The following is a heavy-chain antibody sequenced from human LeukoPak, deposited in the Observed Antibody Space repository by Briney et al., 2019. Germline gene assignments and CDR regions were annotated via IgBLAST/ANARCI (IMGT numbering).Heavy chain of an antibody. CDR3: ARDLKNYYDSSGYRADAFDI. J-gene: IGHJ3*02. CDR1: GYSISSGYY. V-gene: IGHV4-38-2*02. D-gene: IGHD3-22*01. CDR2: IYHSGST. Sequence: PSETLSLTCTVSGYSISSGYYWGWIRQPPGKGLEWIGSIYHSGSTYYNPSLKSRVTISVDTSKNQFSLKLSSVTAADTAVYYCARDLKNYYDSSGYRADAFDIWGQGTMVTVSS.